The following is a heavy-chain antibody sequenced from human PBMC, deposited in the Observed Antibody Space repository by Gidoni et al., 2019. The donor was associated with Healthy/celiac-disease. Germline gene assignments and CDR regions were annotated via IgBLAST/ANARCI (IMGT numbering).Heavy chain of an antibody. Sequence: QVQLQQWGAGLLKPSETLYLTCAVYGGSFSGYYWSWIRQPPGKGLEWIGEINHSGSTNYNPSLKSRVTISVDTSKNQFSLKLSSVTAADTAVYYCARRAYDFWSGYRGGTFDYWGQGTLVTVSS. CDR2: INHSGST. CDR3: ARRAYDFWSGYRGGTFDY. V-gene: IGHV4-34*01. CDR1: GGSFSGYY. D-gene: IGHD3-3*01. J-gene: IGHJ4*02.